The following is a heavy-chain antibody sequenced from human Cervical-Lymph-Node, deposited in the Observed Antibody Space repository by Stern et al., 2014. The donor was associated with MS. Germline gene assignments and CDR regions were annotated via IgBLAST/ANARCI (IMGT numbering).Heavy chain of an antibody. V-gene: IGHV4-59*11. CDR2: IYDSGPT. CDR3: ARPPDL. J-gene: IGHJ5*02. Sequence: VQLEESDPGLLRPSETLSLTCTVSGASITSHYWSWIRQPPGRGLYWFGYIYDSGPTHTNPSLKVTVAISKTPSTPQFSLRLSPVTAAYTAVYYCARPPDLWGQGTLVTVSS. CDR1: GASITSHY.